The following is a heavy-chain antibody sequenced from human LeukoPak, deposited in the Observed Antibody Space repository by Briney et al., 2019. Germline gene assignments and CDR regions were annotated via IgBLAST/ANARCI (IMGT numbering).Heavy chain of an antibody. D-gene: IGHD2-15*01. CDR1: GGSISSSSYY. CDR2: ISYSGST. Sequence: PSETLSLTCTVSGGSISSSSYYWGWIRQPPGKGLEWIGSISYSGSTYYNSSLKSRVTMSADTSKNQFSLKLSSVTAADTAVYFCESALGYCSGGSCEYFFDDWGQGTLVTVSS. J-gene: IGHJ4*02. V-gene: IGHV4-39*01. CDR3: ESALGYCSGGSCEYFFDD.